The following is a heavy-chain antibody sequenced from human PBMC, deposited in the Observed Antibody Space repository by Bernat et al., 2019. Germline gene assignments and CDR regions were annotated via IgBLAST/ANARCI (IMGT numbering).Heavy chain of an antibody. CDR3: AKDRRVVTGVGRQNFDH. Sequence: EVQLLESGGGLVQPGGSLRLSCAASGFTFSNYAMSWVRQAPGKGLEWVSTISGSGDSTYYADSVKGRFTISRDNSKNTLFLQMNSLRAEDTALYYCAKDRRVVTGVGRQNFDHWGQGSLVTVSP. D-gene: IGHD2-21*02. CDR1: GFTFSNYA. V-gene: IGHV3-23*01. J-gene: IGHJ4*02. CDR2: ISGSGDST.